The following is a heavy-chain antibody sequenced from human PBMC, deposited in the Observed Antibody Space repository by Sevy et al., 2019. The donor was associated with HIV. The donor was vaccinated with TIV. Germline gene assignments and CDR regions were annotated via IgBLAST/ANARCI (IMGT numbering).Heavy chain of an antibody. D-gene: IGHD5-12*01. CDR1: GGSISSYY. J-gene: IGHJ3*02. CDR3: GGDSGYEKGAFDI. Sequence: SETLSLTCTVSGGSISSYYWSWIRQPAGKGLEWIGRIYTSGSTNYNPSLKSRVTMSVDTSKNQISLKLNSLTAADTAVYYCGGDSGYEKGAFDIWGQGTMVTVSS. CDR2: IYTSGST. V-gene: IGHV4-4*07.